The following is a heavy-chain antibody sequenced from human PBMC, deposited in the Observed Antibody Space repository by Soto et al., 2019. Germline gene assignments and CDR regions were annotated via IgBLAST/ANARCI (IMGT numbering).Heavy chain of an antibody. CDR3: ARDLWDRFGP. CDR2: ISYSGST. Sequence: QVQLQESGPGLVKPSQTLSLTCTVSGASISSGGYYWNWIRQRPGKGLEWIAYISYSGSTYYNPSLKSRVTISVDTSKNQFSLELSSVTAADTAVYYCARDLWDRFGPWGQGTLVTVSS. CDR1: GASISSGGYY. V-gene: IGHV4-31*03. J-gene: IGHJ5*02. D-gene: IGHD3-10*01.